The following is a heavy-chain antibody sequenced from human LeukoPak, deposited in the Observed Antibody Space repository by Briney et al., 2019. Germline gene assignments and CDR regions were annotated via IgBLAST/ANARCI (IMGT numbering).Heavy chain of an antibody. D-gene: IGHD2-2*01. J-gene: IGHJ5*02. CDR2: ISGSGGST. Sequence: GGSLRLSCAASGFTFSSYAMSWVRQAPGKGLEWVSAISGSGGSTHYADSVKGRFTISRDNSKNTLYLQMNSLRAEDTAVYYCAKAGSPRYCGSTSCPNWFDPWGQGTLVTVSS. V-gene: IGHV3-23*01. CDR3: AKAGSPRYCGSTSCPNWFDP. CDR1: GFTFSSYA.